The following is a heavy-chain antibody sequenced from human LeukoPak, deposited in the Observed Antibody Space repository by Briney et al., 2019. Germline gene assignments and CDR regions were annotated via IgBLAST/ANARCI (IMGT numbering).Heavy chain of an antibody. CDR1: GFTFSIYA. J-gene: IGHJ5*02. V-gene: IGHV3-23*01. Sequence: PGGSLRLSCEASGFTFSIYAMTWVRQAPGKGLEWVSTFTNHHTTYYTDSVKGRFTISRDNSKNTLYLQMDSVRPEDTAVYYCAKEGCDILTGYRTNWFDPWGQGTLVTVSS. D-gene: IGHD3-9*01. CDR2: FTNHHTT. CDR3: AKEGCDILTGYRTNWFDP.